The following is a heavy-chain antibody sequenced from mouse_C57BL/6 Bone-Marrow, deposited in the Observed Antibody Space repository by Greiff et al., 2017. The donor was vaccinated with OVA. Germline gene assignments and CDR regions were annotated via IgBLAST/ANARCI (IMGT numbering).Heavy chain of an antibody. D-gene: IGHD1-1*01. CDR2: ISSGGSYT. Sequence: EVMLVESGGDLVKPGGSLKLSCAASGFTFSSYCMSWVRQTPDKRLEWVATISSGGSYTYYPDSVKGRFTISRDNAKNTLSLQMSSLKSEDTAMYYCARSFITTVVEEYFDVWGTGTTVTVSS. V-gene: IGHV5-6*01. CDR1: GFTFSSYC. J-gene: IGHJ1*03. CDR3: ARSFITTVVEEYFDV.